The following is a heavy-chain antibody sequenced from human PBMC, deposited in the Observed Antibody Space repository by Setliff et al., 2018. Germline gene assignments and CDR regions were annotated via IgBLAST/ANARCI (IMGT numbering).Heavy chain of an antibody. V-gene: IGHV4-4*07. Sequence: PSETLSLTCTVSGGSISSYYWSWIRQPAGKGLEWIGHIYIGGSANYNPSLKSRVTISVDTSKNQFSLELRSVTAADTAVYYCARDGPLTFCHGDCYFDYWGQGTLVTVSS. J-gene: IGHJ4*02. CDR2: IYIGGSA. CDR1: GGSISSYY. D-gene: IGHD2-21*02. CDR3: ARDGPLTFCHGDCYFDY.